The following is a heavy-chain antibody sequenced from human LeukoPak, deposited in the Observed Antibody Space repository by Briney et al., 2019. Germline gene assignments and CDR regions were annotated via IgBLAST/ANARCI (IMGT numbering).Heavy chain of an antibody. CDR2: ISPTGSTT. V-gene: IGHV3-74*01. Sequence: GGSLRLSCTATGFSFSGHWMHWARQLPGKGLVWVSRISPTGSTTSYADSVKGRFTVSRDNAKNTLYLQVNNLRAEDTAVYYCARGPNSNWSGLDFWGQGTLLTVSS. D-gene: IGHD6-6*01. J-gene: IGHJ4*02. CDR1: GFSFSGHW. CDR3: ARGPNSNWSGLDF.